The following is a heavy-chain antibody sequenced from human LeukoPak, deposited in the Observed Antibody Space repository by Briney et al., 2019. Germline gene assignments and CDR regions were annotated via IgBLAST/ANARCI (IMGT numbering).Heavy chain of an antibody. V-gene: IGHV1-18*01. CDR1: GYTFTSNG. CDR3: AREDHPFLTGYSVVD. CDR2: ISTNNGDT. D-gene: IGHD3-9*01. J-gene: IGHJ4*02. Sequence: GASVKVSCKASGYTFTSNGISWVRQAPGQGLEWMGWISTNNGDTKYGKKFQGRVIMTTDTSTSTTYMEVRSLRSDDTAVYYCAREDHPFLTGYSVVDWGQGTLVTVSS.